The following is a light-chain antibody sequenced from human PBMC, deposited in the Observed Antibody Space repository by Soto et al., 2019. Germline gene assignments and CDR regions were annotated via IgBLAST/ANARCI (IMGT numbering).Light chain of an antibody. CDR3: QQLNSYPRT. V-gene: IGKV1-9*01. CDR2: AAS. CDR1: QGISSY. J-gene: IGKJ1*01. Sequence: IQLTQSPSSLSASVGDRVTNTCRASQGISSYLAWYQQKPGKAPQLLIYAASTLQTGVPSRFSGSGSGTDFTLTISSLQPEDFATYYCQQLNSYPRTFGQGTKVEI.